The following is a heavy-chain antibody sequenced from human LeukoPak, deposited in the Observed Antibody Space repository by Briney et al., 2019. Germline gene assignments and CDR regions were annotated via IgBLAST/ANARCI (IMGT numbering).Heavy chain of an antibody. CDR3: ARGRYYDSSGYYGERPHDY. CDR2: ISSSGSTI. J-gene: IGHJ4*02. Sequence: PGGSLRLSCAASGFTFSSYEMNWVRQAPGKGLEWVSYISSSGSTIYYADSVKGRFTISRDNAKNSLYLQMNSLRAEDTAVYYCARGRYYDSSGYYGERPHDYWGQGTLVSVSS. V-gene: IGHV3-48*03. CDR1: GFTFSSYE. D-gene: IGHD3-22*01.